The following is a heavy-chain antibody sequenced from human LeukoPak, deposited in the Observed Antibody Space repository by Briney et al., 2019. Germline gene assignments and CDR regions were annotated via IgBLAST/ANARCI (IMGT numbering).Heavy chain of an antibody. D-gene: IGHD6-6*01. CDR3: ARELGSYSSSSQGDY. CDR1: GFTFSSYW. Sequence: GGSLRLSCAASGFTFSSYWMSWVRQAPGKGLEWVANIQQDGSEKYFVDSVKGRFTISRDNAKNSLYLQMNSLRAEDTAVYYCARELGSYSSSSQGDYWGQGTLVTVSS. J-gene: IGHJ4*02. V-gene: IGHV3-7*01. CDR2: IQQDGSEK.